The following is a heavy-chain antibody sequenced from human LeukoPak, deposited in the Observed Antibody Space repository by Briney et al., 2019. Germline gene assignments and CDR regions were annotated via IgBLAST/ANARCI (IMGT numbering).Heavy chain of an antibody. CDR1: GFTVSSNY. D-gene: IGHD6-13*01. CDR2: IYSGGST. J-gene: IGHJ4*02. V-gene: IGHV3-53*01. Sequence: GGSLRLPCGVSGFTVSSNYMSWVRQAPGKGLEWVSVIYSGGSTYYADSVKGRFTISRDNSKNTLYLQINSLRAEDTAVYYCARGIAAAGTALYNWGQGTLLTVSS. CDR3: ARGIAAAGTALYN.